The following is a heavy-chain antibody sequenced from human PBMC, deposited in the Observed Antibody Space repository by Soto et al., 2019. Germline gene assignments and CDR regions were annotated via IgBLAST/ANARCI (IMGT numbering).Heavy chain of an antibody. V-gene: IGHV3-23*01. CDR3: ARKQGSAWFPGDY. J-gene: IGHJ4*02. Sequence: EVQLLESGGGLVQPGGSLRLSCAASGFIFSTYAMTWVRQAPGKGLEWVSAISGSGDYTYYADSVKGRFTISRDNSRSTRYLQMNSLGSEDTAVYFCARKQGSAWFPGDYWGQGSLVTGSS. CDR1: GFIFSTYA. CDR2: ISGSGDYT. D-gene: IGHD6-19*01.